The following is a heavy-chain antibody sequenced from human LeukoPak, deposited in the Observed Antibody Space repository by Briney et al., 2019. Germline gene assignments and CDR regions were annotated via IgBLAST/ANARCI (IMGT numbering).Heavy chain of an antibody. D-gene: IGHD6-13*01. J-gene: IGHJ4*02. CDR2: IYTSGST. V-gene: IGHV4-4*07. CDR3: ARDHGVQGAAGTDGYYFDY. CDR1: GGSISSYY. Sequence: PSETLSLTCTVSGGSISSYYWSWIRQPAGKGLEWIGRIYTSGSTNYNPSLKSRVTMSVDTSKNQFSLKLSSVTAADTAVYYCARDHGVQGAAGTDGYYFDYWGQGTLVTVSS.